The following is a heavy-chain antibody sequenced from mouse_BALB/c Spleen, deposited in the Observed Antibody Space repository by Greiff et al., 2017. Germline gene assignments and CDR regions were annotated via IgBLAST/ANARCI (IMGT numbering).Heavy chain of an antibody. CDR2: ISNGGGST. Sequence: EVKLVESGGGLVQPGGSLKLSCAASGFTFSSYTMSWVRQTPEKRLEWVAYISNGGGSTYYPDTVKGRFTISRDNAKNTLYLQMSSLKSEDTAMYYCARRHDGYYVFDYWGQGTTLTVSS. CDR3: ARRHDGYYVFDY. D-gene: IGHD2-3*01. J-gene: IGHJ2*01. V-gene: IGHV5-12-2*01. CDR1: GFTFSSYT.